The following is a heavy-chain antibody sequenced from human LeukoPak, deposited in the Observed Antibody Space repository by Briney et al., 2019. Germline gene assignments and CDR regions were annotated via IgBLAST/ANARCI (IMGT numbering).Heavy chain of an antibody. CDR2: INTFSGAT. D-gene: IGHD2-2*01. J-gene: IGHJ5*02. CDR3: ARVIPARYCSSTSCYLVGNWFDP. Sequence: ASVKVSCKASGYTFSDYYIHWVRQTPGQGLEWMGKINTFSGATDYAQKFQDSVTMTRDTSISTAYMELSRLRSDDTAVYYCARVIPARYCSSTSCYLVGNWFDPWGQGTLVTVSS. V-gene: IGHV1-2*02. CDR1: GYTFSDYY.